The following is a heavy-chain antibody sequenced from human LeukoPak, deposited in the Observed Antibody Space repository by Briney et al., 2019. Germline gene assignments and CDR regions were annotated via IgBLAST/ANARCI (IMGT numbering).Heavy chain of an antibody. CDR1: GGSISSSSYY. D-gene: IGHD3-22*01. J-gene: IGHJ4*02. CDR3: ARTYYDSSDYYYSRGFYFDY. V-gene: IGHV4-39*01. Sequence: SETLSLTCTVSGGSISSSSYYWGWIRQPPGKGLEWIGSIYYSGSTYYNPSLKSRVTISVDTSKNQFSLKLSSVTAADTAVYYCARTYYDSSDYYYSRGFYFDYWGQGTLVTVSS. CDR2: IYYSGST.